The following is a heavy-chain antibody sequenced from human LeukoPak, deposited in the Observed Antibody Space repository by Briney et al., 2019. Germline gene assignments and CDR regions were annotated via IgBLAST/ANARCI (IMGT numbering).Heavy chain of an antibody. J-gene: IGHJ4*02. D-gene: IGHD3-22*01. CDR3: ARDYWRYDSSGYYRVYFDY. V-gene: IGHV4-39*07. CDR1: GGSISSSSYY. CDR2: IYYSGST. Sequence: PSETLSLTCTVSGGSISSSSYYWGWIRQPPGKGLEWIGSIYYSGSTYYNPSLKSRVTISVDTSKNQFSLKLSSVTAADTAVYYCARDYWRYDSSGYYRVYFDYWGQGTLVTVSS.